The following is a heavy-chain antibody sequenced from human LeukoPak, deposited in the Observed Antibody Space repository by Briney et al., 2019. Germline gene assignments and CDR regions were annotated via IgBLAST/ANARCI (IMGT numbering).Heavy chain of an antibody. J-gene: IGHJ3*02. Sequence: GGSLRLSCAASGFTFSSYGMHWVRQAPGKGLEWVSIIYSGGSTYYADSVRGRFTISRDNSKNTLYLQMNSLRAEDTAVYYCANLPLRFYRDAFDIWGQGTMVTVSS. CDR1: GFTFSSYG. CDR2: IYSGGST. CDR3: ANLPLRFYRDAFDI. D-gene: IGHD3-3*01. V-gene: IGHV3-NL1*01.